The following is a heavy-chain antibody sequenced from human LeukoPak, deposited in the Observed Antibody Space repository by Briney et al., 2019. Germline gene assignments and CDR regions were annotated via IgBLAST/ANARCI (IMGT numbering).Heavy chain of an antibody. CDR3: PRERQGYSSGGYNGYLPR. D-gene: IGHD6-19*01. CDR1: GDSVSSNSAA. J-gene: IGHJ4*02. V-gene: IGHV6-1*01. CDR2: TYYRSKWYN. Sequence: SQTLSLTCAISGDSVSSNSAAWNWIRQSPSRGLEWLGRTYYRSKWYNDYATSVTSRISINPDTSKNQFSLQLNSVTPEDTAFYYCPRERQGYSSGGYNGYLPRWGKEPL.